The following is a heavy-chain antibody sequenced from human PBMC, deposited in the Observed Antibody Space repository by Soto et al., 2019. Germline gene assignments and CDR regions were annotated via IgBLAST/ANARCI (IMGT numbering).Heavy chain of an antibody. CDR3: ATVHSTSRSFDY. J-gene: IGHJ4*02. Sequence: EVQLLESGGGLVQPGGSLRLSCVASGFTFSMSAMTWVRQAPGKGLEWVSTTGLNGRTTYYADSVKGRFTVSRDNSKNTLDLHMSSLRAEDTAVYYCATVHSTSRSFDYWGQGTLVTVSS. CDR1: GFTFSMSA. D-gene: IGHD6-6*01. V-gene: IGHV3-23*01. CDR2: TGLNGRTT.